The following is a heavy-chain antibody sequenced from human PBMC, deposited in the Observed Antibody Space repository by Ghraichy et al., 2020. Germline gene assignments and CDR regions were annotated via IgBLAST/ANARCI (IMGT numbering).Heavy chain of an antibody. V-gene: IGHV4-59*01. Sequence: SETLSLTCTVSGGSISSYYWSWIRQPPGKGLEWIGYIYYSGSTNYNPSLKSRVTISVDTSKNQFSLKLSSVTAADTAVYYCARGIHRMVATAPFDYWGQGTLVTVSS. D-gene: IGHD5-12*01. CDR3: ARGIHRMVATAPFDY. CDR2: IYYSGST. J-gene: IGHJ4*02. CDR1: GGSISSYY.